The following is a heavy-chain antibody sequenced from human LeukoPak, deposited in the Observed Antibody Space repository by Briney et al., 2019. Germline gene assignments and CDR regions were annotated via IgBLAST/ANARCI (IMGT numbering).Heavy chain of an antibody. CDR1: GFTFSSYG. Sequence: GGSLRLSCAASGFTFSSYGIHWVRQAPGKGLEGVSGISWNSGSIGYADSVKGRFTISRDNARNSLYLQMNSLRAEDTALYYCAKGGAYYYYYGMDVWGQGSTVTVSS. CDR2: ISWNSGSI. V-gene: IGHV3-9*01. D-gene: IGHD1-26*01. CDR3: AKGGAYYYYYGMDV. J-gene: IGHJ6*02.